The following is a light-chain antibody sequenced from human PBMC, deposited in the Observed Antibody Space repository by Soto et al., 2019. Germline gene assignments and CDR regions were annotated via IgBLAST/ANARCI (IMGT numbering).Light chain of an antibody. J-gene: IGKJ4*01. Sequence: EIVMTQSPATLSASPGERATLSCRASQSVSSNLAWYQQKLGQAPRLLIYGASNGATDIPARFSGSGSGTEFNLTISRLQSEDFVVYFCQQYDNWPLTFGGGTKVDIK. CDR2: GAS. CDR1: QSVSSN. CDR3: QQYDNWPLT. V-gene: IGKV3-15*01.